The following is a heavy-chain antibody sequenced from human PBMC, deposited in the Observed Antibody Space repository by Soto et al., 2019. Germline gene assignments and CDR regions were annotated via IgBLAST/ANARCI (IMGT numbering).Heavy chain of an antibody. CDR2: IYYNGNT. Sequence: PSETLSLTCTVSRGSISTYYWSWIRQPPGKGLECIGYIYYNGNTNYNPSLKSRVTISVDTSKNQFTLNLNSVTAADTAVYYCARHATRSYDYWGQGTQVTVSS. CDR3: ARHATRSYDY. J-gene: IGHJ4*02. V-gene: IGHV4-59*08. CDR1: RGSISTYY.